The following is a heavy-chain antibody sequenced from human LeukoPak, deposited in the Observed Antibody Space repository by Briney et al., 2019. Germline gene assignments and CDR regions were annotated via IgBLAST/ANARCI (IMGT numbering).Heavy chain of an antibody. V-gene: IGHV3-23*01. J-gene: IGHJ3*02. CDR2: ISGSGAST. Sequence: GGSLRLSCAASGFTVSSYAMSWVRQAPGKGLEWVSAISGSGASTYYADSVKGRFTISRDNSKNTLYVQMNSLRAEDTAVYYCAKSQFGGVFDGFDIWGQGTMVTVSS. CDR3: AKSQFGGVFDGFDI. CDR1: GFTVSSYA. D-gene: IGHD3-16*01.